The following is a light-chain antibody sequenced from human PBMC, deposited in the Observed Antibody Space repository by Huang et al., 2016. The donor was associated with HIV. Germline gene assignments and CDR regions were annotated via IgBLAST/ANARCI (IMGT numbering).Light chain of an antibody. V-gene: IGKV3-20*01. J-gene: IGKJ2*01. CDR2: GAS. CDR1: QNVRNSY. CDR3: QQYGTSPRT. Sequence: EIVLTQSPGTLSLSPGERATLSCRASQNVRNSYLAWYQKKLGQPPRLLIYGASSRATGSSDRFSGSASGTDFTLTFSRLEPEDFAVYCCQQYGTSPRTFGQGTKLEIK.